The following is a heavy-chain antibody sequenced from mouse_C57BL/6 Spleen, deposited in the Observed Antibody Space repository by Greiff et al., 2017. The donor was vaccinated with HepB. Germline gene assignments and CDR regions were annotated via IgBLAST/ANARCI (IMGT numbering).Heavy chain of an antibody. Sequence: VMLVESGPGLVAPSQCLSITCTVSGFSLTSYGVHWVRQPPGKGLEWLVVIWSDGSTTYNSAPETRLSISKDNSKSQVFLKMNRLQTDDAAMYYCASSNGDDAMDYWGQGTSVTVSS. CDR1: GFSLTSYG. CDR2: IWSDGST. D-gene: IGHD4-1*01. CDR3: ASSNGDDAMDY. J-gene: IGHJ4*01. V-gene: IGHV2-6*03.